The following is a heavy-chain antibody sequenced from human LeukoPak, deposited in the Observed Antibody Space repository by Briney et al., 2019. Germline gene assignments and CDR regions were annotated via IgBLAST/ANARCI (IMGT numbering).Heavy chain of an antibody. CDR1: GYNFTIYW. CDR2: IYPGDSDT. V-gene: IGHV5-51*01. D-gene: IGHD5-24*01. J-gene: IGHJ3*02. Sequence: GESLKISCKGSGYNFTIYWIGWVRQMPGKGLEWMGIIYPGDSDTRYSPSFQGQVTISADKSISTAYLQWTSLKASDTAMYYCARPPRDSTAFDIWGQGTMVIVSS. CDR3: ARPPRDSTAFDI.